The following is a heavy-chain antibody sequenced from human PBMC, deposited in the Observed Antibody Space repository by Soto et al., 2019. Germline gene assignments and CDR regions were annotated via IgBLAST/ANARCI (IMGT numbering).Heavy chain of an antibody. D-gene: IGHD3-22*01. CDR1: GYIFTSYW. J-gene: IGHJ6*02. CDR3: ARPANYYDSSGHGMDV. Sequence: GESLKISCNGSGYIFTSYWIGWVRQMPGKGLEWMGIIYPGDSDTRYSPSFQGQVTISADKSISTAYLQWSSLKASDTAMYYCARPANYYDSSGHGMDVWGQGTTVTVSS. V-gene: IGHV5-51*01. CDR2: IYPGDSDT.